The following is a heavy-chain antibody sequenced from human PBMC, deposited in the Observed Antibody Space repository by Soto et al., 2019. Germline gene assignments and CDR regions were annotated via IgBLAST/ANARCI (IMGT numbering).Heavy chain of an antibody. J-gene: IGHJ4*02. V-gene: IGHV3-73*02. CDR3: TRPHLDVPVASAIDY. Sequence: EVQLVESGGGLVQPGGSLKLSCAASGFTFSGSTIHWVRQTSGKGLEWVGRIPSKTNTYATAYAASVKGRFTISRDDSKNTAYLQMDILNTEDTAVYYCTRPHLDVPVASAIDYWGQGTLVTVSS. CDR2: IPSKTNTYAT. CDR1: GFTFSGST. D-gene: IGHD6-19*01.